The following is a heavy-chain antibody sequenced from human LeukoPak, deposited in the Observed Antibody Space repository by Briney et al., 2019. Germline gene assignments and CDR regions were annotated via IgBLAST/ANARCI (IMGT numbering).Heavy chain of an antibody. V-gene: IGHV3-23*01. Sequence: GGSLRLSCAAAGFIFSSYAMSWVRQAPGKGLEWVSAIGSGGASTYYADSVKGRFTMSRDNSKNTLYLQLNSLRAEEAALYYCAIYRGSGWLHDAYYVGGQGTMVTVSS. J-gene: IGHJ3*01. CDR2: IGSGGAST. CDR3: AIYRGSGWLHDAYYV. D-gene: IGHD6-19*01. CDR1: GFIFSSYA.